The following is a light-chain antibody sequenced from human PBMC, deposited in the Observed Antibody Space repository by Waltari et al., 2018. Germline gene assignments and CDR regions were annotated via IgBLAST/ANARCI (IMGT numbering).Light chain of an antibody. V-gene: IGKV3-20*01. J-gene: IGKJ1*01. CDR1: QSIGTF. CDR3: QHYVRLPVT. Sequence: IMLTQSPDTLSLSPGERATLSCRAIQSIGTFLVWYQQKPGQAPRLLIYAASTRATGIPDRFSGSGSGTDFSLIISRLEPEDFAVYYCQHYVRLPVTFGQGTKVEIK. CDR2: AAS.